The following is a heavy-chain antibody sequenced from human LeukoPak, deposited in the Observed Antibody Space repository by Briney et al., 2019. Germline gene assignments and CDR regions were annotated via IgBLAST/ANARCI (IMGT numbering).Heavy chain of an antibody. J-gene: IGHJ4*02. V-gene: IGHV3-9*01. CDR1: GFTFDDYA. CDR2: ISWNSGSI. Sequence: SLRLSCAASGFTFDDYAMHWVRQAPGKGLEWVSGISWNSGSIGYADSVKGRFTISRDNAKNSLYLQMNSLRAEDTALYYCAKGGRYCSSTSCFLAIDYWGQGTLVTVSS. D-gene: IGHD2-2*01. CDR3: AKGGRYCSSTSCFLAIDY.